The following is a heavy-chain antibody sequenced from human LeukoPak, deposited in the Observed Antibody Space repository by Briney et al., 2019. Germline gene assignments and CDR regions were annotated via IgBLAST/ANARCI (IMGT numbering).Heavy chain of an antibody. CDR2: IKSKTDGGTT. Sequence: GWSLRLSCAASGFTFSSAWMSWVRQAQGKGLEWVGRIKSKTDGGTTHYTAPVKGRFTISRDNSDSTLYLQMSSLKTEDTAVYYCITVSPTAAAAGAVWGKGTLVTVSS. CDR3: ITVSPTAAAAGAV. V-gene: IGHV3-15*01. CDR1: GFTFSSAW. J-gene: IGHJ4*01. D-gene: IGHD6-13*01.